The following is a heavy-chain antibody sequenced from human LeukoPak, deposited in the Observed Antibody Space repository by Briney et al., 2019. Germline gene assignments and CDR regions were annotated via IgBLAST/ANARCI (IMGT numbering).Heavy chain of an antibody. V-gene: IGHV1-69*06. CDR3: ATYPYSYGYPPLYYYYYVDV. D-gene: IGHD5-18*01. J-gene: IGHJ6*03. CDR2: IIPIFGTA. CDR1: GGTFSSYA. Sequence: ASVKVSCKASGGTFSSYAISWVRQAPGQGLEWMGGIIPIFGTANYAQKFQGRVTITADKSTSTAYMELSSLRSEDTAVYYCATYPYSYGYPPLYYYYYVDVWGKGTTVTVSS.